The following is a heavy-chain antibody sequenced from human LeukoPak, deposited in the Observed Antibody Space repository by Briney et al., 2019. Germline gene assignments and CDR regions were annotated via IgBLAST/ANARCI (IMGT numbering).Heavy chain of an antibody. V-gene: IGHV3-23*01. J-gene: IGHJ4*02. CDR1: GFIFSSYA. D-gene: IGHD2-15*01. CDR3: TKDYCSGASCPFDC. Sequence: GGSLRLSCAASGFIFSSYAMSWVRQAPGKGLEWVSTISGSGGSTYYADSVKGRFTISRDNSKNTVYLQMNSLRAEDTAVYYCTKDYCSGASCPFDCWGQGTLVTVSS. CDR2: ISGSGGST.